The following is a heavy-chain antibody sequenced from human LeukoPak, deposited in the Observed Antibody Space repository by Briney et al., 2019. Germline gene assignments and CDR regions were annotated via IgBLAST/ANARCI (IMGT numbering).Heavy chain of an antibody. Sequence: GESLKISCKGSGYSFTSYWIGWVRQMPGKGLEWMGIIYPGDSDTRYSPSFQGQVTISADKSISTAYLQWSSLKASDTAMYYCASFSTGMGFGEPRDAFDIWGQGTMVTVSS. V-gene: IGHV5-51*01. CDR3: ASFSTGMGFGEPRDAFDI. CDR2: IYPGDSDT. CDR1: GYSFTSYW. D-gene: IGHD3-10*01. J-gene: IGHJ3*02.